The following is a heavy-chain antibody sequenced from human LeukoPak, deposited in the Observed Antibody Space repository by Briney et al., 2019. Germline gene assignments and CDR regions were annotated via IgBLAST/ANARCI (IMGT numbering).Heavy chain of an antibody. J-gene: IGHJ4*02. CDR3: ARDRRDTAMVSSIDY. CDR1: GYTFTSYG. D-gene: IGHD5-18*01. CDR2: ISAYNGNT. V-gene: IGHV1-18*01. Sequence: GASVKVSCKASGYTFTSYGISWVRQAPGQGLEWMGWISAYNGNTNYAQKLQGRVTMTTDTSTSTAYMELRSLRSDDTAVYYCARDRRDTAMVSSIDYWGQGTLVTVSS.